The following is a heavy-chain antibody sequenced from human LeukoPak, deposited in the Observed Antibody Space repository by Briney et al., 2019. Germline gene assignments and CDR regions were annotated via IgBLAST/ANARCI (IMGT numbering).Heavy chain of an antibody. Sequence: GGSLRLSCGGSGFIFRDFDMTWVRQTAGRGLEWLSYIGESVSPVFYADSVKGRFSVSRDNAKKSLFLQMNGLRVEDTGIYYCARIGSTGTYNRDFQYWGPGTLVVVSS. CDR2: IGESVSPV. J-gene: IGHJ1*01. CDR3: ARIGSTGTYNRDFQY. D-gene: IGHD1-26*01. CDR1: GFIFRDFD. V-gene: IGHV3-48*03.